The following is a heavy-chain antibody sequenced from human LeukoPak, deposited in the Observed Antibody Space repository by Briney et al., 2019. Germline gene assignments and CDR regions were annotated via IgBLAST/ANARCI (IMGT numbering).Heavy chain of an antibody. D-gene: IGHD6-6*01. CDR2: ISGGGGST. CDR3: AKGSSSYKREVYYYYGMDV. Sequence: PGASLRLSCGASGFTFSSYALCGVRQAPGGGLGWVSAISGGGGSTYYADSVKGRFTTSRDNSKNTLYPQMNSLRAEDTAVYYCAKGSSSYKREVYYYYGMDVWGQGTTVTVSS. V-gene: IGHV3-23*01. CDR1: GFTFSSYA. J-gene: IGHJ6*02.